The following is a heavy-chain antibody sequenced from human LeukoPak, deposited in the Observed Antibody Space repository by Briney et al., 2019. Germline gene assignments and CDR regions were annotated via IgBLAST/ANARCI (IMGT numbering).Heavy chain of an antibody. Sequence: ASVKVSCKVSGYTLTELSMHWVRQAPGKRLEWMGGFDPEDGETIYAQKFQGRVTMTEDTSTDTAYMELSSLRSEDTAVYYCATRGVDTAMVDRYYFDYWGQGTLVTVSS. D-gene: IGHD5-18*01. CDR2: FDPEDGET. CDR1: GYTLTELS. CDR3: ATRGVDTAMVDRYYFDY. J-gene: IGHJ4*02. V-gene: IGHV1-24*01.